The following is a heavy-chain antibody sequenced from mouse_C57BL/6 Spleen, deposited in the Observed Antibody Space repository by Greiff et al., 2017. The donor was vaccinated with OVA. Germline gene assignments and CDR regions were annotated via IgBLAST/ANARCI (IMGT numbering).Heavy chain of an antibody. D-gene: IGHD2-4*01. CDR2: IDPEDGET. V-gene: IGHV14-2*01. Sequence: VQLKESGAELVKPGASVKLSCTASGFNIKDYYMHWVKQRTEQGLEWIGRIDPEDGETKYAPKFQGQATITADTSSNTAYLQLSSLTSEDTAVYYCARSGKDYDPDWYFDVWGTGTTVTVSS. CDR1: GFNIKDYY. CDR3: ARSGKDYDPDWYFDV. J-gene: IGHJ1*03.